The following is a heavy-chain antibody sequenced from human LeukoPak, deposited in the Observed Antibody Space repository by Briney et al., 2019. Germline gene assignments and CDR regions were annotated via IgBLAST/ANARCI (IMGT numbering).Heavy chain of an antibody. CDR1: GFTFSWFW. D-gene: IGHD6-6*01. Sequence: GGSLRLPCAVSGFTFSWFWMSWSRQAPGKGLEWVASINSDGSEGYYADVVKGRFTISRDNAKNSLYLQINSLRAEDTAVYYCARSSYSSSSSVWGQGTMVTVSS. J-gene: IGHJ3*01. CDR3: ARSSYSSSSSV. CDR2: INSDGSEG. V-gene: IGHV3-7*03.